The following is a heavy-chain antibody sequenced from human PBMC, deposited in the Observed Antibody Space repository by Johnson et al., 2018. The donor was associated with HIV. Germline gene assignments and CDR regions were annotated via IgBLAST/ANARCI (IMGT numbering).Heavy chain of an antibody. CDR3: ARDPYSGSYSAFDI. D-gene: IGHD1-26*01. CDR2: IKQDGSEK. Sequence: VQLVESGGGVVQPGRSLRLSCAASGFTFSSYGMHWVRQAPGKGLEWVANIKQDGSEKYYVDSVKGRFTISRDNAKNTLYLQMNSLRAEDTAVYYCARDPYSGSYSAFDIWGQGTMVTVSS. J-gene: IGHJ3*02. CDR1: GFTFSSYG. V-gene: IGHV3-7*03.